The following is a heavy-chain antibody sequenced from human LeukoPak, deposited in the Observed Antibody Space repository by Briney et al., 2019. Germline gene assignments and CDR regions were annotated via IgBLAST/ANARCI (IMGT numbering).Heavy chain of an antibody. J-gene: IGHJ5*02. D-gene: IGHD2-21*02. CDR3: VREAGYCASVCLKSNWFDP. CDR2: ISNGNT. V-gene: IGHV3-23*01. CDR1: GFPFSNHA. Sequence: GGSLRLSCAASGFPFSNHAMSWVRQPPGKGLEWVSAISNGNTYYADSVRGRFTISRDDSKNIVYLQMNSLRVEDTARYYCVREAGYCASVCLKSNWFDPWGQGTLVTVSS.